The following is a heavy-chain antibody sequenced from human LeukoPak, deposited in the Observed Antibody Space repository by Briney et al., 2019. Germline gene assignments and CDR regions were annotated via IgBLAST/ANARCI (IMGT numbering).Heavy chain of an antibody. V-gene: IGHV1-2*02. CDR2: INPNSGGT. D-gene: IGHD5-18*01. CDR1: GYTFSSYD. J-gene: IGHJ6*03. CDR3: ARSLGGGYSYGPYYYYYYMDV. Sequence: ASVKVSCKASGYTFSSYDINWVRQAPGQGLEWMGWINPNSGGTNYAQKFQGRVTMTRDTSISTAYMELSRLRSDDTALYYCARSLGGGYSYGPYYYYYYMDVGGKGTTVTISS.